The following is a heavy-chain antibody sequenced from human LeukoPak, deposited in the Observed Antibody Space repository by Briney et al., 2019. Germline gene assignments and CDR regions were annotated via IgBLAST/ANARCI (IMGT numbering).Heavy chain of an antibody. J-gene: IGHJ4*02. CDR1: GYTFTSYG. CDR2: ISAYNGNT. CDR3: ARERYDSSGYYDTDY. D-gene: IGHD3-22*01. Sequence: ASVKVSCKASGYTFTSYGISWVRQAPGQGLEWMGWISAYNGNTNYAQKLQGRVTMTTDTSTSTAYMELRSLRSDDTAVYYCARERYDSSGYYDTDYWGQGTLVTVSA. V-gene: IGHV1-18*01.